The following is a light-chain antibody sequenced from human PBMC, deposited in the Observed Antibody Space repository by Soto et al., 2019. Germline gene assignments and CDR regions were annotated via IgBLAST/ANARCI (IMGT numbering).Light chain of an antibody. CDR3: CSYAGSSTYV. V-gene: IGLV2-23*01. CDR1: SSDVGSYKF. CDR2: EDN. Sequence: QPVLTQPASVSGSLGQSITISCSGTSSDVGSYKFVAWYQQHPEKAPKVMIYEDNKRSTGVSNRFSGSKSGNTASLTISGLQAEDEADYYCCSYAGSSTYVFGSGTKLTVL. J-gene: IGLJ1*01.